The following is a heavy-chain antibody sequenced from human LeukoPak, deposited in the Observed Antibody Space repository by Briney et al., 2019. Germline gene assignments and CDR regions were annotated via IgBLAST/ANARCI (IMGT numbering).Heavy chain of an antibody. CDR3: ATRNPHYGDYYIDY. V-gene: IGHV1-24*01. Sequence: ASVKVSCKVSGYTLTEVSMHWVRQAPGKGLEGMGGFDPEDGETFYAQKFQGRVTMTEDTSTDTAYMELSSLRSEDTAVYYCATRNPHYGDYYIDYWGPGTLVTVSS. CDR2: FDPEDGET. CDR1: GYTLTEVS. D-gene: IGHD4-17*01. J-gene: IGHJ4*02.